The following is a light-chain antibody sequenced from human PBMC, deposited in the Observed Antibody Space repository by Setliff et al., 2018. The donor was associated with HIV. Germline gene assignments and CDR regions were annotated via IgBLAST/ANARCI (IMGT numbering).Light chain of an antibody. CDR3: QSYDRSLSGV. V-gene: IGLV2-8*01. CDR1: SSDVGGYNY. J-gene: IGLJ2*01. CDR2: EVS. Sequence: QSVLTQPPSASGSPGQSVTISCTGTSSDVGGYNYVSWYQQHPGKAPKLMIYEVSKRPSGVPDRFSGSKSGTSASLAITGLQAEDEADYYCQSYDRSLSGVFGGGTKVTV.